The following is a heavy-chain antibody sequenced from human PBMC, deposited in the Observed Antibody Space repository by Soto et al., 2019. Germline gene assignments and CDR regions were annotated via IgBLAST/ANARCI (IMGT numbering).Heavy chain of an antibody. Sequence: QVQLVQSGAEVKKPGSSVKVSCKASGGTFSSYAISWVRQAPGQGLEWMGGIIPIFGTANYAQKFQGRVTITADESTSTAYMELSSLRSEDTAVYYCARGEGAYAVTTKTGMDVWGQGTTVTVSS. CDR3: ARGEGAYAVTTKTGMDV. V-gene: IGHV1-69*01. J-gene: IGHJ6*02. CDR1: GGTFSSYA. D-gene: IGHD4-17*01. CDR2: IIPIFGTA.